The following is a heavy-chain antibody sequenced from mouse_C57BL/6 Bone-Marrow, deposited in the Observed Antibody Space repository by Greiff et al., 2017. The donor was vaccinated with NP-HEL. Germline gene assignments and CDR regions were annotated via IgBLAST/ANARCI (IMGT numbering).Heavy chain of an antibody. CDR1: GFSFNTYA. CDR2: IRSKSNNYAT. V-gene: IGHV10-1*01. D-gene: IGHD2-3*01. J-gene: IGHJ4*01. Sequence: EVKVVESGGGLVQPKGSLKLSCAASGFSFNTYAMNWVRQAPGKGLEWVARIRSKSNNYATYYADSVKDRFTISRDDSESMLYLQMNNLKTEDTAMYYCVRHPIYDGYSYAMDYWGQGTSVTVSS. CDR3: VRHPIYDGYSYAMDY.